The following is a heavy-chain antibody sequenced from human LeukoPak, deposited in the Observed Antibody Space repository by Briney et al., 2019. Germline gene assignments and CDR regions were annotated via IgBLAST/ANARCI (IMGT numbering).Heavy chain of an antibody. J-gene: IGHJ5*02. V-gene: IGHV4-34*01. Sequence: SETLSLTCAVYGGSFSGYYWSWIRQPPGKGLEWIGEINHSGSTNYNPSLTCRVTISVDTSKNQFSLKLSSVTAADTAVYYCARGLVLWFGEATYNWFDPWGQGTLVTVSS. CDR1: GGSFSGYY. CDR3: ARGLVLWFGEATYNWFDP. D-gene: IGHD3-10*01. CDR2: INHSGST.